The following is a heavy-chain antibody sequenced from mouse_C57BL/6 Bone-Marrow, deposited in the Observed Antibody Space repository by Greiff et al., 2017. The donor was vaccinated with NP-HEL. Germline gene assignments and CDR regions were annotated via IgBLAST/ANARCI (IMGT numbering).Heavy chain of an antibody. J-gene: IGHJ2*01. CDR1: GFNIKDDY. Sequence: EVKLVESGAELVRPGASVKLSCTASGFNIKDDYMHWVKQRPEQGLEWIGWIDPENGDTEYASKFQGKATITADTSSNTAYLQLSSLTSEDTAVYYCTTWYDYDDSFDYWGQGTTLTVSS. V-gene: IGHV14-4*01. CDR2: IDPENGDT. D-gene: IGHD2-4*01. CDR3: TTWYDYDDSFDY.